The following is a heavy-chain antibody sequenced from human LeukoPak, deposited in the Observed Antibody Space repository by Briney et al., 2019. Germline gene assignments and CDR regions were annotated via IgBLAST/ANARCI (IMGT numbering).Heavy chain of an antibody. D-gene: IGHD2-2*01. V-gene: IGHV3-7*01. CDR2: IREDGSEN. CDR3: ARGSIYCSSTSCYEFDY. J-gene: IGHJ4*02. Sequence: GGSLRLSCAASGFAFSYYWMSWVRQAPGKGLEWVANIREDGSENYYVDSLRGRFSISRDNAKNSLYLQMNSLRAEDTAVYYCARGSIYCSSTSCYEFDYWGQGILVTVSS. CDR1: GFAFSYYW.